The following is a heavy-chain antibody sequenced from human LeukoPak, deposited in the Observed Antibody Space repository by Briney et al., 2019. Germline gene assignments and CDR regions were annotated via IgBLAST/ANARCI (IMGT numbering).Heavy chain of an antibody. CDR1: GGTFSSYA. CDR2: IIPIFGTA. CDR3: ATELRWKDH. Sequence: SVKVSCKASGGTFSSYAISWVRQAPGQGLEWMGGIIPIFGTANYAQKFQGRVTMTRDTSISTAYMELSSLTSEDTAVYYCATELRWKDHWGQGTLVTVSS. J-gene: IGHJ4*02. D-gene: IGHD4-23*01. V-gene: IGHV1-69*05.